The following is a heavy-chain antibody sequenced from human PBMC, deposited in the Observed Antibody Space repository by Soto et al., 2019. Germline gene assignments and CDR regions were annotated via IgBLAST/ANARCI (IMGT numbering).Heavy chain of an antibody. V-gene: IGHV1-24*01. Sequence: ASVKVSCKVSGYTRTELSMHWVLQAPGKGLEWMGGFDPEDGETIYAQKFQGRVTMTEDTSTDTAYMELSSLRSEDTAVYYCATAMLIAVAESSPILWGQGTLVTVSS. CDR3: ATAMLIAVAESSPIL. CDR2: FDPEDGET. J-gene: IGHJ4*02. D-gene: IGHD6-19*01. CDR1: GYTRTELS.